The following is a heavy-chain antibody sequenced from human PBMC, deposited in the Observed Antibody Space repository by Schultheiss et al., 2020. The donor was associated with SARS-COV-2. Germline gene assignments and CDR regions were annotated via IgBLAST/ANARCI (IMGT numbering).Heavy chain of an antibody. CDR3: ARHRGVDCSSTSCRRYYYYYGMDV. J-gene: IGHJ6*02. V-gene: IGHV4-30-4*01. D-gene: IGHD2-2*01. CDR1: GGSISSGAYY. Sequence: SETLSLTCTVSGGSISSGAYYWSWIRQHPGKGLEWIGYIFYSGSTYYNPSLKSRVTISVDTSKNQFSLKLSSVTAADTAVYYCARHRGVDCSSTSCRRYYYYYGMDVWGQGTTVTVSS. CDR2: IFYSGST.